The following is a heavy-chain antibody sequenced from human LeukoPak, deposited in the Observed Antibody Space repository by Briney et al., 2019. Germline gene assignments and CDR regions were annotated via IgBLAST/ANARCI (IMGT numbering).Heavy chain of an antibody. V-gene: IGHV1-69*05. D-gene: IGHD1-14*01. CDR1: GGTFSSYA. CDR2: SIPIFGTA. CDR3: ASVAPAAYEPQKYYYYMDV. Sequence: SVKVSCKASGGTFSSYAISWVRQAPGQGLEWMGGSIPIFGTANYAQKFQGRVTITTDESTSTAYMELSSLRSEDTAVYYCASVAPAAYEPQKYYYYMDVWGKGTTVTVSS. J-gene: IGHJ6*03.